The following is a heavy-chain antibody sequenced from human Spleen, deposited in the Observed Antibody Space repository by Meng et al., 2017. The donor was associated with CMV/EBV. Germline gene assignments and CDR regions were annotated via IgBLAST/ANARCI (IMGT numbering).Heavy chain of an antibody. D-gene: IGHD1-26*01. CDR1: GYTFSSYG. V-gene: IGHV1-18*01. Sequence: ASVKVSCKASGYTFSSYGISWVRQAPGQGLEWMGWISGYDGRTNYGQKFKGRVTMTKDTSTSTAYMELRSLGSDDTAVYYCARDPRRIFYSGSYATKLGHRPFDYWGQGTLVTAPQ. CDR3: ARDPRRIFYSGSYATKLGHRPFDY. J-gene: IGHJ4*02. CDR2: ISGYDGRT.